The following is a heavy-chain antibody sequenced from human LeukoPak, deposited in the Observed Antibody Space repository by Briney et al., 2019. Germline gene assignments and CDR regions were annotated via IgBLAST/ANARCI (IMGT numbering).Heavy chain of an antibody. J-gene: IGHJ3*02. CDR1: GFIFSNAW. Sequence: GGPLRLSCAASGFIFSNAWMSWVRQAPGKGLEWVGRIKSKVDGWTTDYAAPVKGRFTISRDDSKNTMYLQMNSLKIEDTAVYYCITALVRGLPGAFDIWGQGTMLTVSS. CDR3: ITALVRGLPGAFDI. D-gene: IGHD3-16*01. CDR2: IKSKVDGWTT. V-gene: IGHV3-15*01.